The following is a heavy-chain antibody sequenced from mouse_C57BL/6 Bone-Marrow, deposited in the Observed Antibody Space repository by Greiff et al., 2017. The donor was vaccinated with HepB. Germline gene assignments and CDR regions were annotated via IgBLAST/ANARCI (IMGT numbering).Heavy chain of an antibody. J-gene: IGHJ4*01. V-gene: IGHV1-72*01. CDR2: IDPNSGGT. CDR1: GYTFTSYW. Sequence: QVQLQQSGAELVKPGASVKLSCKASGYTFTSYWMHWVKQRPGRGLEWIGRIDPNSGGTKYNEKFKSKATLTVDKPSSKAYMQLSSLTSEDSAVYYCARSNGSSYDYAMDYWGQGTSVTVSS. CDR3: ARSNGSSYDYAMDY. D-gene: IGHD1-1*01.